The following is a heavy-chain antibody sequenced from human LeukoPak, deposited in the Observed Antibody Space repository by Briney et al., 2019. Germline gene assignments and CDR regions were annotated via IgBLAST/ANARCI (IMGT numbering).Heavy chain of an antibody. CDR1: GFTFSNAW. Sequence: PGGSLRLSCAASGFTFSNAWMSWVRQAPGEGLEWVAFIQFDGSETYYADSVKGRFAISRDNSKNALYLQMNTLTVEDTAVYYCAKDRCSRTSCRNLFDPWGQGILVTVSS. CDR2: IQFDGSET. J-gene: IGHJ5*02. CDR3: AKDRCSRTSCRNLFDP. V-gene: IGHV3-30*02. D-gene: IGHD2-2*01.